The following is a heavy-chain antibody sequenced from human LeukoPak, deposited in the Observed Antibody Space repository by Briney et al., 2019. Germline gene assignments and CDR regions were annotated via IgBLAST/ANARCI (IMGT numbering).Heavy chain of an antibody. D-gene: IGHD5-24*01. Sequence: SVTVSCKASGGTFSSYAINWVRQAPGQGLGWMGRIIPIFGIANYAQKFQGRVTITADKSTSTAYMELSSLRSEDTAVYYCARDSVRDGYNSHWGQGTLVTVSS. CDR3: ARDSVRDGYNSH. CDR2: IIPIFGIA. J-gene: IGHJ4*02. CDR1: GGTFSSYA. V-gene: IGHV1-69*04.